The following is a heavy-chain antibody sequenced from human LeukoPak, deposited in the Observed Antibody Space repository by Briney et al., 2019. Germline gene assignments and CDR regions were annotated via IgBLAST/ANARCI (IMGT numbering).Heavy chain of an antibody. CDR1: GGSFSGYY. D-gene: IGHD5-18*01. CDR2: INHSGST. J-gene: IGHJ4*02. Sequence: SETLSLTCAVYGGSFSGYYWSWIRQPPGKGLEWIGEINHSGSTNYNPSLKSRVTISVDTSKNQFSLKLSSVTAADTAVYYCARVGYSPAGPANFDYWGQGTLVTVSS. V-gene: IGHV4-34*01. CDR3: ARVGYSPAGPANFDY.